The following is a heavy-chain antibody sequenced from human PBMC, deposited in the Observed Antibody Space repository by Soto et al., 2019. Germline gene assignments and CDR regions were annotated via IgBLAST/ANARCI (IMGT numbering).Heavy chain of an antibody. D-gene: IGHD3-10*01. CDR3: ARGSTMVRRSARNYGMDV. CDR1: GGSFSGYY. V-gene: IGHV4-34*01. J-gene: IGHJ6*02. CDR2: INHSGST. Sequence: QVQLQQWGAGLLKPSETLSLTCAVYGGSFSGYYWSWIRQPPGKGLEWIGEINHSGSTNYNPSLKSRVTISVDTSKNQFSLKLSSVTAADTAVYYCARGSTMVRRSARNYGMDVWGQGTTVTVSS.